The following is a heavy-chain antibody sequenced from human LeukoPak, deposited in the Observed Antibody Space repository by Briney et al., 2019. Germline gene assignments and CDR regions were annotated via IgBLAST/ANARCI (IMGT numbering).Heavy chain of an antibody. V-gene: IGHV4-4*07. CDR2: IYTSGST. Sequence: PSEALSLTCTVSGGSITNYYWSWIRQPAGKELEWIGRIYTSGSTSYNPSLKGRVTMSVDTSKNQFSLKLSSVTAADTAVYYCARGCSSTSCWLRMDVWGQGTTVTVSS. D-gene: IGHD2-2*01. CDR1: GGSITNYY. J-gene: IGHJ6*02. CDR3: ARGCSSTSCWLRMDV.